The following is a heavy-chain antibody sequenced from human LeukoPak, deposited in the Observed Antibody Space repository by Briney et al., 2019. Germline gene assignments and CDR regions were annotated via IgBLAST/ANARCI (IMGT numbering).Heavy chain of an antibody. CDR3: AREGLPHRTGTTISYY. Sequence: ASVKVSCKASGYTFTSYDINWVRQATGQGLEWMGWMNPNSGNTGYAQKFQGRVTMTRNTSISTAYMELSSLRTEDTAVYYCAREGLPHRTGTTISYYWAQGTLVTVSS. V-gene: IGHV1-8*01. CDR1: GYTFTSYD. J-gene: IGHJ4*02. CDR2: MNPNSGNT. D-gene: IGHD1-1*01.